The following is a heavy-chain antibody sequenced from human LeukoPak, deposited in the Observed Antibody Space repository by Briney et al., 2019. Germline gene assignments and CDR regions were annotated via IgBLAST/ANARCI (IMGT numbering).Heavy chain of an antibody. CDR1: GFTFSSYE. D-gene: IGHD1-7*01. J-gene: IGHJ3*02. Sequence: GGSLRLSCAASGFTFSSYEMNWARQAPGKGLEWVSYISSSGGRIYYADSVKGRFTISRDNAKNSLYPQMNSLRAEDTALYYCARDELRTGAFDIWGQGTMVTVSS. V-gene: IGHV3-48*03. CDR3: ARDELRTGAFDI. CDR2: ISSSGGRI.